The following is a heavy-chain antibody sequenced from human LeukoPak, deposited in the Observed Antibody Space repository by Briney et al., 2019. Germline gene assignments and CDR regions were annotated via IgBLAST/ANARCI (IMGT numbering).Heavy chain of an antibody. J-gene: IGHJ4*02. V-gene: IGHV3-21*01. CDR2: ISSISSHI. CDR3: AREEWELLVPDY. D-gene: IGHD1-26*01. CDR1: GFTFSSYS. Sequence: GGSLRLSCAVSGFTFSSYSMNWVRQAPGKGLEWVSSISSISSHIYYADSVKGRFTISRDNAKNSLYLQMNSLRAEDTAVYYCAREEWELLVPDYWGQGTLVTVSS.